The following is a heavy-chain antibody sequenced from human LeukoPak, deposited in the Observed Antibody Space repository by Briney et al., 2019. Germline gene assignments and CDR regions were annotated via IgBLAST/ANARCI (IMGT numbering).Heavy chain of an antibody. CDR1: GFTFSSYA. Sequence: PGGSLRLXCVASGFTFSSYAMSWVRQAAGKGLEWVSSTSSSGETTYYADSVKGRFTISRDNSKNTLYLQMNSLRAEDTAVYYCAKDGDDSSGYHFDYWGQGTLVTVSS. J-gene: IGHJ4*02. D-gene: IGHD3-22*01. CDR3: AKDGDDSSGYHFDY. CDR2: TSSSGETT. V-gene: IGHV3-23*01.